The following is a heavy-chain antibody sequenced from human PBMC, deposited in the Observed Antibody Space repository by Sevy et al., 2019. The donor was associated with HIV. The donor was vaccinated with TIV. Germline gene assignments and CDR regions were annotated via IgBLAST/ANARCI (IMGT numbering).Heavy chain of an antibody. V-gene: IGHV1-2*02. D-gene: IGHD3-16*02. CDR1: GYTFTGYY. J-gene: IGHJ6*02. Sequence: ASVKVSCKASGYTFTGYYMHWVRQAPGQGLEWMGWINPNSGGTNYAQKFQGRVTMTRDTSISTAYMELSRLRSDDTAVYYCAGAFGGVIAYYYYYGMDVRGQGTTVTVSS. CDR3: AGAFGGVIAYYYYYGMDV. CDR2: INPNSGGT.